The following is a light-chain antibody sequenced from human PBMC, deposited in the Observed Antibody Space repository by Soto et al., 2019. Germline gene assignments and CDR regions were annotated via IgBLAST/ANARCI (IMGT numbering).Light chain of an antibody. CDR2: GAS. CDR3: QQYNSRPQA. J-gene: IGKJ1*01. Sequence: PQSPAPGSGCIGKRRNLAWRASQSVSSNVAWYQQKPGQAPRLLIYGASTRATGIPARFSGSGSGTEFTLTISSLQSEDLAAYFSQQYNSRPQAFGQGSKVDIK. V-gene: IGKV3-15*01. CDR1: QSVSSN.